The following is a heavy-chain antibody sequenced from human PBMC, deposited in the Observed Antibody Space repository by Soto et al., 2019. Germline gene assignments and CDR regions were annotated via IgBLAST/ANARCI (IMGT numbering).Heavy chain of an antibody. CDR3: ARSSLATIFGVVIISPHDY. Sequence: SVKVACKASGDTLSSYAVSWVRKDNGQRLEWMGGIIPIFGTANYAQKFQGRVTITADESTSTAYMELSSLRSEDTAVYYCARSSLATIFGVVIISPHDYWGQGTLVTVSS. CDR2: IIPIFGTA. CDR1: GDTLSSYA. J-gene: IGHJ4*02. D-gene: IGHD3-3*01. V-gene: IGHV1-69*13.